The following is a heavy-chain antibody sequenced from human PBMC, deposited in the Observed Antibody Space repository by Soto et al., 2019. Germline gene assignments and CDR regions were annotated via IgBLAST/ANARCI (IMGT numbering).Heavy chain of an antibody. CDR2: ISWNSGNI. Sequence: EVQLVESGGDLVQTGGSLRLSCAASGFTFDDYGIHWVRQAPGKGLEWVSGISWNSGNIEYVASVRGRFTISRDNAKNSVHLQMNSLRVADTALYYCAKTRDLGKCAGSCPGMLPFDPWGQGTLVTVSS. V-gene: IGHV3-9*01. CDR3: AKTRDLGKCAGSCPGMLPFDP. J-gene: IGHJ5*02. CDR1: GFTFDDYG. D-gene: IGHD2-15*01.